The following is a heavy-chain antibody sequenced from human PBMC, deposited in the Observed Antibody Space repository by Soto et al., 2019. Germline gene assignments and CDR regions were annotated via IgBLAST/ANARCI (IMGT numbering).Heavy chain of an antibody. CDR2: INHSGST. CDR1: GGSFSGYY. CDR3: ARGRNIVVVVAVRWFDP. Sequence: PSETLSLTCAVYGGSFSGYYWSWIRQPPGKGLERIGEINHSGSTNYNPSLKSRVTISVDTSKNQFSLKLSSVTAADTAVYYCARGRNIVVVVAVRWFDPWGQGTLVTVSS. V-gene: IGHV4-34*01. D-gene: IGHD2-15*01. J-gene: IGHJ5*02.